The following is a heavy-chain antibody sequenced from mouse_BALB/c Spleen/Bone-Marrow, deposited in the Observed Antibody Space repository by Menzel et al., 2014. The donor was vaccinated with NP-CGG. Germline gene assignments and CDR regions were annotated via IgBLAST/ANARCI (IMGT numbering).Heavy chain of an antibody. J-gene: IGHJ3*01. CDR1: GFDFSRCW. CDR2: INPYSSTI. V-gene: IGHV4-1*02. D-gene: IGHD2-3*01. Sequence: EVNVVESGGGLVQPGGSLKLSCAASGFDFSRCWMSWVRQAPGKGLEWIGEINPYSSTINYTPSLKDKFIISRDNAKNTLYLQMSKVRSEDTALYCCARLGYYGWFAYWGQGTLVTVSA. CDR3: ARLGYYGWFAY.